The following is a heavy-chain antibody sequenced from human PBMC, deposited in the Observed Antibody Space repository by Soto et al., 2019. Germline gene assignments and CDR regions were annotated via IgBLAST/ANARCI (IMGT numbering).Heavy chain of an antibody. CDR3: ARLDDSGLGSEYFYYMDV. J-gene: IGHJ6*03. D-gene: IGHD6-25*01. Sequence: QVQLQESGPGLVKPSETLSLTCTVSGGSVRSSRYYWGWIRQPPGKGLECIGTIYFSGKSYYNPSLKSRVTISVDSSRNQFSLEVSSVAATDTATYYCARLDDSGLGSEYFYYMDVWGNGTTVTVSS. CDR2: IYFSGKS. V-gene: IGHV4-39*01. CDR1: GGSVRSSRYY.